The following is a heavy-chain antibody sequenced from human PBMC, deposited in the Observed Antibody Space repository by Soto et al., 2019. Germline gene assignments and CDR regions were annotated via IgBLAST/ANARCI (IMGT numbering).Heavy chain of an antibody. J-gene: IGHJ4*02. V-gene: IGHV4-4*02. CDR3: AFPATADFDY. CDR1: GGSISNTNW. CDR2: IYHSGTT. D-gene: IGHD6-13*01. Sequence: SETLSLTFVVSGGSISNTNWWSWVRQPPGKGLEWIGEIYHSGTTHYSPSLRSRVTMSVDMSRNHFSLRLTSVTAADTAVYYCAFPATADFDYWGQGTLVTVSS.